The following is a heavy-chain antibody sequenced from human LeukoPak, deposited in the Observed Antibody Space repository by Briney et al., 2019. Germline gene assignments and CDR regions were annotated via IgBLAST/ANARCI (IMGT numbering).Heavy chain of an antibody. D-gene: IGHD3-9*01. J-gene: IGHJ4*02. CDR1: GFTVSSNY. V-gene: IGHV3-53*05. Sequence: PGGSLRLSCAASGFTVSSNYMSWVRQAPGKGLECVSVTYGGGNTYYADSVKGRFTISRDNSKNTLYLQMNSLRAEDTAVYYCAKGRDYDILTGYAGQFIFDYWGQGTLVTVSS. CDR2: TYGGGNT. CDR3: AKGRDYDILTGYAGQFIFDY.